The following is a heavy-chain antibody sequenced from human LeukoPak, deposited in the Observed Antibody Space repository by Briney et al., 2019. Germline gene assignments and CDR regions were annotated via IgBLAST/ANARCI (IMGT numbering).Heavy chain of an antibody. Sequence: SETLSLTCSVSGASISSYYWSWIRQPPGKGLEWIGYIYYSGSTNYNPPLKSRVTISLDTSKNQFSLTLSSVTAADTAVYYCARGGFRDSFDSWGQGTLVTVSS. V-gene: IGHV4-59*13. D-gene: IGHD3-10*01. CDR3: ARGGFRDSFDS. CDR2: IYYSGST. J-gene: IGHJ4*02. CDR1: GASISSYY.